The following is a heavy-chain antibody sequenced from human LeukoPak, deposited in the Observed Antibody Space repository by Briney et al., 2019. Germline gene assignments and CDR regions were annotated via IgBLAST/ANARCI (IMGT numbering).Heavy chain of an antibody. V-gene: IGHV5-51*01. Sequence: GESLRISCKGSGYSFTNHWFGWVRQMPGKGLEWMGIIRPSNSDTRYSPSFQGQVTISADKFLSTAYLQWSSLEASDNAMYYCARRDSGFEFFDYWGQGTLVTVSS. CDR3: ARRDSGFEFFDY. D-gene: IGHD5-12*01. CDR1: GYSFTNHW. CDR2: IRPSNSDT. J-gene: IGHJ4*02.